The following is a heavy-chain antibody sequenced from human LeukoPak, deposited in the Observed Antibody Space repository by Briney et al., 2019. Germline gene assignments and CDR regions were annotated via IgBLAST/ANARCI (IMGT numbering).Heavy chain of an antibody. V-gene: IGHV3-30*04. D-gene: IGHD3-10*01. CDR1: VFTFSSYS. J-gene: IGHJ4*02. CDR3: AREGLPPDYNGSGSTFDY. CDR2: KFSNGGHK. Sequence: GVSLRLSCGPSVFTFSSYSMHWVREAPGKGVEGVAEKFSNGGHKYYVHSVKGRFTISIEISKNTLSLQMNSLIAEDTAVYFCAREGLPPDYNGSGSTFDYWGQGTLVTVSS.